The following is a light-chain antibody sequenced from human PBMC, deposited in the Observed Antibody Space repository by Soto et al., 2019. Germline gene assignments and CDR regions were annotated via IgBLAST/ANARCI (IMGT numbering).Light chain of an antibody. CDR3: QPYGSSGT. CDR1: QSASSSY. V-gene: IGKV3-20*01. CDR2: GAS. J-gene: IGKJ1*01. Sequence: EIVLTQSPGTLSLSPGERATLSCRASQSASSSYLAWYQQKPGQAPRLLIYGASSRATGIPDRFSGSGSGTDFTLTISRLEPEDFAVYYCQPYGSSGTFGQGTKVDIK.